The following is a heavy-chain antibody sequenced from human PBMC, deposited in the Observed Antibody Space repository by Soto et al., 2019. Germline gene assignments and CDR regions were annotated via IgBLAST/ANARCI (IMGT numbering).Heavy chain of an antibody. V-gene: IGHV1-69*13. D-gene: IGHD6-13*01. CDR3: ARAHLDSSSWYGYYYGMNG. J-gene: IGHJ6*02. CDR1: GGTFSSYA. CDR2: IIPIFGTA. Sequence: SVKVSCKASGGTFSSYAISWVRQAPGQGLEWMGGIIPIFGTANYAQKFQGRVTITADESTSTAYMELSSLRSEDTAVYYCARAHLDSSSWYGYYYGMNGWGQGTTVTVSS.